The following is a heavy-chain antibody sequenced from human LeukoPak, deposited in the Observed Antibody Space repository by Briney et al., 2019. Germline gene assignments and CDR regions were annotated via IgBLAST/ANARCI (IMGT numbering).Heavy chain of an antibody. V-gene: IGHV4-4*07. CDR2: IYTSGST. Sequence: SETLSLTCTVSGGSISSYYWSWIRPPAGKGLEWIGRIYTSGSTNYNPSLKSRVTMSVDTSKNQFSLKLSSVTAADTAVYYCAGDGRRWFGELSPYYYYYMDVWGKGTTVTVSS. D-gene: IGHD3-10*01. CDR3: AGDGRRWFGELSPYYYYYMDV. J-gene: IGHJ6*03. CDR1: GGSISSYY.